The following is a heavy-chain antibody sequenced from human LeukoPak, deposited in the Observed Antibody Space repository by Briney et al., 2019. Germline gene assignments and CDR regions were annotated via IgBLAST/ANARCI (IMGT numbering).Heavy chain of an antibody. CDR3: ARLLGSSWYYFDY. V-gene: IGHV4-34*01. CDR1: GGSFSGFY. J-gene: IGHJ4*02. D-gene: IGHD6-13*01. CDR2: INHSGGT. Sequence: SETLSLTCTVYGGSFSGFYWSWIRQPPGKGLEWIGEINHSGGTNYNPSLKSRVTISVDTSKNQFSLTLSSVTAADTAVYYCARLLGSSWYYFDYWGQGTLVTVSS.